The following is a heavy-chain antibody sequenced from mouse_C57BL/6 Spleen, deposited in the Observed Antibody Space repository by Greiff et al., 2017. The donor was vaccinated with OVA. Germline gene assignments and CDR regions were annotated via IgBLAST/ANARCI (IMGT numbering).Heavy chain of an antibody. CDR1: GYTFTSYW. J-gene: IGHJ2*01. CDR3: ARGRVTTVVAHDY. V-gene: IGHV1-52*01. CDR2: IDPSDSET. Sequence: VQLQQPGAELVRPGSSVKLSCKASGYTFTSYWMHWVKQRPIQGLEWIGNIDPSDSETHYNQKFKDKATLTVDKSSSTAYMQLSSLTSEDSAVYYGARGRVTTVVAHDYWGQGTTLTVSS. D-gene: IGHD1-1*01.